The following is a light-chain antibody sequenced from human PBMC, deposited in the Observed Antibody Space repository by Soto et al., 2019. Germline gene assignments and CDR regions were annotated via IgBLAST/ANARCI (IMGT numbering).Light chain of an antibody. V-gene: IGKV1-39*01. CDR2: AAS. CDR3: QQTYSTPRT. J-gene: IGKJ1*01. Sequence: DIPMTQSPSSLSASVGERVTITCRASQSISSYLKWYQQKLEKAPKLLIYAASNLQSGVPSRLSGSGSMRDDTLTISSLQPEDFATYYCQQTYSTPRTFGHGTKVEIK. CDR1: QSISSY.